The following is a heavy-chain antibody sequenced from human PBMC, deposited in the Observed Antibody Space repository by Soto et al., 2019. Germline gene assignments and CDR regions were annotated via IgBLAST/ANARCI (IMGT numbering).Heavy chain of an antibody. CDR1: VYTFTDYC. V-gene: IGHV1-18*01. Sequence: QVQLVQSGADVKNPGASVKVSCKASVYTFTDYCISWVRQAPGQGLEWMGWISAYNGNTNYAQKLHGRVTMTTETSTCTAYMELRSLRSDDTAVYYCERGGSGTVMIGCEYWGQGTLVTVS. CDR3: ERGGSGTVMIGCEY. D-gene: IGHD1-1*01. J-gene: IGHJ4*02. CDR2: ISAYNGNT.